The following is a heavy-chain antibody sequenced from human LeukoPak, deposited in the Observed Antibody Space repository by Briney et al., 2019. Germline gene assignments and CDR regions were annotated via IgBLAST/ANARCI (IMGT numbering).Heavy chain of an antibody. D-gene: IGHD5-12*01. CDR2: IYHTGST. CDR1: GYSISSGYY. Sequence: SETLSLTCTVSGYSISSGYYWGWIRQPPGKGLEWIGSIYHTGSTYYNPSPKSRVTISVDTSKNQFSLKLSSVTAADTAVYYCARRLRFYYYYMDVWGKGTTVTVSS. V-gene: IGHV4-38-2*02. J-gene: IGHJ6*03. CDR3: ARRLRFYYYYMDV.